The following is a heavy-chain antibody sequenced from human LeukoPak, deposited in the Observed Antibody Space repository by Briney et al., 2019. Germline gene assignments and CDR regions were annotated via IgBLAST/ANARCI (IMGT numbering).Heavy chain of an antibody. CDR2: ISGSGGST. Sequence: GGSLRLSCVSSGFSFSNYAMSWVRQAPGKGLEWVSSISGSGGSTHYADSVKGQFTISRDKTKNTLYLQINSLRAEDTAVYYCAKSAYYDASGYYREYYFDYWGQGTLVTVSS. D-gene: IGHD3-22*01. V-gene: IGHV3-23*01. J-gene: IGHJ4*02. CDR3: AKSAYYDASGYYREYYFDY. CDR1: GFSFSNYA.